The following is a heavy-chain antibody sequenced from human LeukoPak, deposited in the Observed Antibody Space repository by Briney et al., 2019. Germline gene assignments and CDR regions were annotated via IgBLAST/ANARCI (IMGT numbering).Heavy chain of an antibody. CDR1: GGSISSYY. J-gene: IGHJ4*02. CDR3: AREEGYCSSTSCYTYLDY. Sequence: PSQTLSLTCTVSGGSISSYYWSWIRQPPGKGLEWIGYIYYSGSTNYNPSLKSRVTISVDTSKNQFSLKLGSVTAADTAVYYCAREEGYCSSTSCYTYLDYWGQGTLVTVSS. CDR2: IYYSGST. V-gene: IGHV4-59*01. D-gene: IGHD2-2*02.